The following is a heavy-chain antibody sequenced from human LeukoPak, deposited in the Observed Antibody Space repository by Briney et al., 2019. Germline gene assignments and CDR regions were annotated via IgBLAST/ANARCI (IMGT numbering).Heavy chain of an antibody. V-gene: IGHV3-9*01. CDR1: RFTFDDYA. D-gene: IGHD6-19*01. Sequence: PGGSLRLSCAASRFTFDDYAMHWVRQAPGKGLEWVSGISWNSGSIGYADSVKGRFTISRDNAKNSLYLQMNSLRAEDTALYYCAKDIGSIAVAGNPFDYWGQGTLVTVSS. CDR2: ISWNSGSI. J-gene: IGHJ4*02. CDR3: AKDIGSIAVAGNPFDY.